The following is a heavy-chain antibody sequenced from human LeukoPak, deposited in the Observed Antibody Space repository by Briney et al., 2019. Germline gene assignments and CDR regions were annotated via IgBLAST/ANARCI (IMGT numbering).Heavy chain of an antibody. CDR2: ISGGDPTT. Sequence: GGSLRLSCAASDFSFITYAMSWVRQAPGKGLEWVSSISGGDPTTYYADSVKGRFTISRDNSKNTLYLQMNSLRAEDTAIYYCARDRPLYCSGGSCYRVLDYWGQGTLVTVSS. CDR3: ARDRPLYCSGGSCYRVLDY. V-gene: IGHV3-23*01. D-gene: IGHD2-15*01. CDR1: DFSFITYA. J-gene: IGHJ4*02.